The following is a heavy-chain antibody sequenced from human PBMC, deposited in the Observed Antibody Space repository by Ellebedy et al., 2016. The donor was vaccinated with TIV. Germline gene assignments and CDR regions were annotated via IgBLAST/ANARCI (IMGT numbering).Heavy chain of an antibody. CDR3: ARERGGCFEY. D-gene: IGHD5-12*01. Sequence: ASVKVSXXASGYTFTSYGIHWVRQAPGQRLEWMGWISAYNANTDYAQKLQGRVTMTTDTSTSTAYMELRSLRSDDTAVYYCARERGGCFEYWGQGTLVTVSS. CDR1: GYTFTSYG. J-gene: IGHJ4*02. V-gene: IGHV1-18*01. CDR2: ISAYNANT.